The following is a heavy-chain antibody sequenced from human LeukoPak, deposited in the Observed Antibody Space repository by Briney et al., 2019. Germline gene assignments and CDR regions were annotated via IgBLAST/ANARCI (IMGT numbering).Heavy chain of an antibody. CDR2: ISGDNGNT. D-gene: IGHD3-22*01. J-gene: IGHJ4*02. Sequence: GASVKVSCKASGYTFTSLGISWVRQAPGQGLEWMGWISGDNGNTYYAQKLQGRVTLTTDTSTSTAYMELRSLRSDDTAVYYCARDCDRSGYYCYWGQGTQVTVSS. CDR3: ARDCDRSGYYCY. CDR1: GYTFTSLG. V-gene: IGHV1-18*01.